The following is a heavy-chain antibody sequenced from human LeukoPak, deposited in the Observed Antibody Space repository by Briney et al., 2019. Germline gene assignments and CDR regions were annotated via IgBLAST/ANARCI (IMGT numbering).Heavy chain of an antibody. J-gene: IGHJ4*02. D-gene: IGHD6-6*01. V-gene: IGHV3-30*18. Sequence: GGSLRLSCAASGFTFSSYGMYWVRQAPGKGLEWVAVISYDGGNKYYADSVKGRFTISRDNSKNTLYLQMNSLRAEDTAVYYCAKGDSGSSLIYYFDYWGQGTLVTVSS. CDR1: GFTFSSYG. CDR3: AKGDSGSSLIYYFDY. CDR2: ISYDGGNK.